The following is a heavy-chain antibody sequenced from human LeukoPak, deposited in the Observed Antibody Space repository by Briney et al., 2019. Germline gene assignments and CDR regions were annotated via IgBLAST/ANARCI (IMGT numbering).Heavy chain of an antibody. CDR2: INGDGSEK. D-gene: IGHD6-13*01. CDR1: GFSCSSYW. V-gene: IGHV3-7*01. CDR3: AKAGGSSWDPFDY. Sequence: GGSLRLSCSASGFSCSSYWMSWVRQAPGKGLEWVAHINGDGSEKYYVDSVKGRFFISRDNAAKSLSLQMNSLRADDTAVYYCAKAGGSSWDPFDYWGQGTLVTVSS. J-gene: IGHJ4*02.